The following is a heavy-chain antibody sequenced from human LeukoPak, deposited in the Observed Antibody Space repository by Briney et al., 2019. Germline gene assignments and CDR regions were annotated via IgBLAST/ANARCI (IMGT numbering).Heavy chain of an antibody. J-gene: IGHJ6*04. D-gene: IGHD3-10*02. V-gene: IGHV3-48*04. CDR1: GFTFSRYS. Sequence: GGSLRLSCAASGFTFSRYSMNWVRQAPGKGLGWVSYISSSGSTIYYADSVKGRFTISRDNAKNSLYLQMNSLRAEDTAVYYCAELGITMIGGVWGKGTTVTISS. CDR3: AELGITMIGGV. CDR2: ISSSGSTI.